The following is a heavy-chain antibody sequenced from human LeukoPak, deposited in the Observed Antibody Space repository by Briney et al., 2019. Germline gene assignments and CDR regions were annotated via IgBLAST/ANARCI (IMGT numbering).Heavy chain of an antibody. J-gene: IGHJ3*02. CDR2: MKQEGSET. D-gene: IGHD5-24*01. V-gene: IGHV3-7*01. CDR1: ESTSRKSW. Sequence: PGGSLRLSCVASESTSRKSWMGWVRQAPGNGREWVANMKQEGSETYYVDSVKGQFTISRDDANNSLFLQKNSLRAEDTAVYYCATGGPRRRDGYTGVYDAFDIWGHGTMVTVSS. CDR3: ATGGPRRRDGYTGVYDAFDI.